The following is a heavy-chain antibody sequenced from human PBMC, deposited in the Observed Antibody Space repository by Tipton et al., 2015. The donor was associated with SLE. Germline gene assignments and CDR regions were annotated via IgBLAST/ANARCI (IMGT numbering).Heavy chain of an antibody. D-gene: IGHD2-2*01. J-gene: IGHJ4*02. CDR2: ISGGGGGT. V-gene: IGHV3-23*01. Sequence: GSLRLSCAASGFTFNIHGMMWVRQAPGKGLEWVSGISGGGGGTYYADSVKGRCSSSRDNSKNTLYLEMNSLRAEDTAVYYCAKGGTYCSSTSCPWNYWGQGTLVTVSS. CDR1: GFTFNIHG. CDR3: AKGGTYCSSTSCPWNY.